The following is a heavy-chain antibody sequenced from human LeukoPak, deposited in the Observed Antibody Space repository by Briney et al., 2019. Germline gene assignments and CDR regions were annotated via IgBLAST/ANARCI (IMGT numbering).Heavy chain of an antibody. CDR2: ISANGGST. CDR1: GFTISTYA. D-gene: IGHD1-26*01. V-gene: IGHV3-23*01. Sequence: PGGSLRLSCAASGFTISTYAMTWVRQAPGKGLEWVSSISANGGSTFCADSVKGRFAISRDPPKNTLYLQMDSLRVDDTAVYYCAKGPSDRAIDYWGQGTLVTVSS. CDR3: AKGPSDRAIDY. J-gene: IGHJ4*02.